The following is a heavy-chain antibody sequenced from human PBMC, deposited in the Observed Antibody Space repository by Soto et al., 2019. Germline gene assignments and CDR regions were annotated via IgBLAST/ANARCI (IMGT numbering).Heavy chain of an antibody. D-gene: IGHD6-19*01. J-gene: IGHJ4*02. Sequence: SETLSLTCAVYGGSFSGYYWSWIRQPPGKGLEWIGEINHSGSTNYNPSLKSRVTISVDTSKNQFSLKLSSVTAADTAVYCCARSRAVAGTKYFDYWGQGTLVTVSS. V-gene: IGHV4-34*01. CDR1: GGSFSGYY. CDR3: ARSRAVAGTKYFDY. CDR2: INHSGST.